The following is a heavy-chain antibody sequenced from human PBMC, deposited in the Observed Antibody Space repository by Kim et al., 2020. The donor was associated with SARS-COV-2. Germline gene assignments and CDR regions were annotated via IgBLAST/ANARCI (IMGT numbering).Heavy chain of an antibody. CDR3: ARDRGGQLEDLCFDS. D-gene: IGHD6-13*01. J-gene: IGHJ4*02. V-gene: IGHV4-4*07. Sequence: APKSRVPMSVDTSKNPFSLKLSSVTAADTAVYYCARDRGGQLEDLCFDSWGQGTLVTVSS.